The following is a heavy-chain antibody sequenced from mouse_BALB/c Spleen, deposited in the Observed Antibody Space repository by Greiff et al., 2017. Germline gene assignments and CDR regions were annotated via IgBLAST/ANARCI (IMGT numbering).Heavy chain of an antibody. J-gene: IGHJ4*01. V-gene: IGHV5-12-1*01. CDR2: ISSGGGST. CDR3: ARLYGNYSYAMDY. CDR1: GFAFSSYD. Sequence: EVKLMESGGGLVKPGGSLKLSCAASGFAFSSYDMSWVRQTPEKRLEWVAYISSGGGSTYYPDTVKGRFTISRDNAKNTLYLQMSSLKSEDTAMYYCARLYGNYSYAMDYWGQGTSVTVSS. D-gene: IGHD2-10*02.